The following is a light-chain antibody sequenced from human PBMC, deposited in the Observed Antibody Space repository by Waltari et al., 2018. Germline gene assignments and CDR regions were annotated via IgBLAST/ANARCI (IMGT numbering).Light chain of an antibody. Sequence: DIQMTQSPSSLSASVGDRVTITCQASQDITNYLNWYQQTPGKAPKLLIYDASMLEAGVPSRFSGSGSGTNFSFIISSLQPEDIATYYCQQYINIPYTFGQGTKLEIK. CDR2: DAS. J-gene: IGKJ2*01. CDR1: QDITNY. CDR3: QQYINIPYT. V-gene: IGKV1-33*01.